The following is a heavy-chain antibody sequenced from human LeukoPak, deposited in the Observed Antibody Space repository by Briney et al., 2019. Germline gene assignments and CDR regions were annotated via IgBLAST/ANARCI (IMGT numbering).Heavy chain of an antibody. CDR2: IYHSGST. CDR3: ARDPRIAAEGGDY. V-gene: IGHV4-30-2*01. CDR1: GGSISSGGYY. D-gene: IGHD6-6*01. J-gene: IGHJ4*02. Sequence: PSETLSLTCTVSGGSISSGGYYWSWIRQPPGKGLEWIGYIYHSGSTYYNPSLKSRVTISVDRSKNQFSLKLSSVTAADTAVYYCARDPRIAAEGGDYWGQGTLVTDSS.